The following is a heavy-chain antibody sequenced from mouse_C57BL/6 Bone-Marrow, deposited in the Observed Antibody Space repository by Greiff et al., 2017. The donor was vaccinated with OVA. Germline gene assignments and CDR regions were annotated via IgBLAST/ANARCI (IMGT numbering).Heavy chain of an antibody. V-gene: IGHV1-69*01. D-gene: IGHD2-1*01. CDR3: ARAGGNYPFAY. CDR2: IDPSDSYT. CDR1: GYTFTSYW. J-gene: IGHJ3*01. Sequence: QVQLQQSGPELVKPGASVKISCKASGYTFTSYWMHWVKQRPGQGLEWIGEIDPSDSYTNYNQKFKGKSTLTVDKSSSTAYMQLSSLTSEDSAVYYCARAGGNYPFAYWGQGTLVTVSA.